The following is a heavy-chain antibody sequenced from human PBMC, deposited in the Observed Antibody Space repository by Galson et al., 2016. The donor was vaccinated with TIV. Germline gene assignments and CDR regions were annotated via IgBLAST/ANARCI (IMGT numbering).Heavy chain of an antibody. Sequence: SVKVSCKASGYTFTSFDIGWIRQAPGQGLEWMGWMSPANGNTGYAQKFQGRITMTRHPPTSTVYMELSGLTSEDTAVYYCARWHYYDTSGYSFDFWGQGTLVTVSS. J-gene: IGHJ4*02. D-gene: IGHD3-22*01. CDR3: ARWHYYDTSGYSFDF. CDR1: GYTFTSFD. CDR2: MSPANGNT. V-gene: IGHV1-8*01.